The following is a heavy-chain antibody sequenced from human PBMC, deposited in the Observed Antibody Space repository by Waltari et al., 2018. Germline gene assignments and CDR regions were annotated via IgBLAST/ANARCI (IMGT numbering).Heavy chain of an antibody. J-gene: IGHJ6*03. D-gene: IGHD3-9*01. CDR1: GFTFSSYG. CDR3: ARPFEGRPYYYYYYMDV. Sequence: QVQLVESGGGVVQPGRSLRLSCAASGFTFSSYGMHWVRQAPGKGLEWVAVISYDGSNKYYAEPVKGRFTISRDNSKNTLYLQMNSLRAEDTAVYYCARPFEGRPYYYYYYMDVWGKGTTVTVSS. CDR2: ISYDGSNK. V-gene: IGHV3-30*03.